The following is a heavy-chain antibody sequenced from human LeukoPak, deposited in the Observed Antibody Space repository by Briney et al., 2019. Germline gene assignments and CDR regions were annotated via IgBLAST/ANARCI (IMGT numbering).Heavy chain of an antibody. Sequence: GGSLGLFYAASGFTFSSYSIHWVRQAPGKGLEWVSSISSSSSYIYYADSVKGRFTISRDNAKNSLYLQMNSLRAEDTAVYYCARAHLYQCLRRDYWGQGTLVTVSS. CDR3: ARAHLYQCLRRDY. CDR2: ISSSSSYI. D-gene: IGHD2/OR15-2a*01. V-gene: IGHV3-21*01. CDR1: GFTFSSYS. J-gene: IGHJ4*02.